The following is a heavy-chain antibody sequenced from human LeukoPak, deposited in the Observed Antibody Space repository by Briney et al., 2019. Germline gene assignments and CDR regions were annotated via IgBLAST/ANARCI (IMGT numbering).Heavy chain of an antibody. D-gene: IGHD3-22*01. V-gene: IGHV1-3*01. J-gene: IGHJ4*02. Sequence: ASVKVSCKASGYTFTDYTMHWLRQAPGQRLDWMGWINGGSGNTKYSPEFQGRMTITRDTSASTAYMELSSLRSEDTAVYYCANPRYDSSGYYYVDWGQGTLVTVSS. CDR2: INGGSGNT. CDR3: ANPRYDSSGYYYVD. CDR1: GYTFTDYT.